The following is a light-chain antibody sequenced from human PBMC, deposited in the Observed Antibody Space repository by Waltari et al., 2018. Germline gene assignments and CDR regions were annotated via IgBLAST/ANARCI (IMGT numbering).Light chain of an antibody. CDR2: GAS. J-gene: IGKJ1*01. CDR3: QHYLRLPAT. V-gene: IGKV3-20*01. CDR1: QSFSRA. Sequence: EIVVTPSPGNLAFFPGGRTNLPCRASQSFSRALAWYQQKPGQAPRLLIYGASNRATGIPDRFSGSGSGTDFSLTISSLEPEDFAVYYCQHYLRLPATFGQGTKVEIK.